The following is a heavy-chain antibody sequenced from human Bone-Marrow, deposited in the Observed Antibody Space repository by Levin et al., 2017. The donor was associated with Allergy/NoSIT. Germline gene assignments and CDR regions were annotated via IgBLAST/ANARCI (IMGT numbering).Heavy chain of an antibody. CDR2: ISGSGDST. CDR3: AKDRDFYGSGSLGN. J-gene: IGHJ4*02. Sequence: PGGSLRLSCAASGFTFSNYAMSWVRQAPGKALEWVSGISGSGDSTYDGDSVKGRFTISRDNSKNTLYLQMNSLRAEDTAVYYCAKDRDFYGSGSLGNWGQGTLVTVSS. CDR1: GFTFSNYA. V-gene: IGHV3-23*01. D-gene: IGHD3-10*01.